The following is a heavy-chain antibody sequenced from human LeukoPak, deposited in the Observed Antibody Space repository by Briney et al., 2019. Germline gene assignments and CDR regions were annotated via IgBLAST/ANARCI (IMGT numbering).Heavy chain of an antibody. Sequence: PSETLSLTCTVSGGSMSGHFWSWFRRPPGKGLENIGYIHSSGSTNYNPSYKRRVTVSLEMSKNQFSLSLSSVTAADTAVYYCARDPGDTDWYNFDFWGQGILVTVSS. CDR1: GGSMSGHF. CDR3: ARDPGDTDWYNFDF. V-gene: IGHV4-59*11. CDR2: IHSSGST. D-gene: IGHD3-9*01. J-gene: IGHJ4*02.